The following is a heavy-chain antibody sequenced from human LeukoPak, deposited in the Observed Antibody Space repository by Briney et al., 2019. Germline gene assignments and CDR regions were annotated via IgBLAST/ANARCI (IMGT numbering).Heavy chain of an antibody. Sequence: GGSLRLSCSASGFTVTSNYMSWVRQAPGKGLEWVSVIYTGGSTYYTDSVKGRFTISRDNTNNTLHLQMNSLRVEDTAVYYCTRDRIATAGTYFDYWGQGTLVTVSS. J-gene: IGHJ4*02. CDR2: IYTGGST. CDR3: TRDRIATAGTYFDY. D-gene: IGHD6-13*01. V-gene: IGHV3-66*01. CDR1: GFTVTSNY.